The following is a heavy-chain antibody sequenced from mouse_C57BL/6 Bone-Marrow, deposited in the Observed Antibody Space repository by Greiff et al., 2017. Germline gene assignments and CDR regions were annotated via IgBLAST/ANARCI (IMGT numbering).Heavy chain of an antibody. J-gene: IGHJ4*01. CDR2: INPNNGGT. V-gene: IGHV1-22*01. CDR3: ARELRLPHYYAMDY. D-gene: IGHD3-2*02. Sequence: VQLQQSGPELVKPGASVKMSCKASGYTFTDYNMHWVKQSHGKSLEWIGYINPNNGGTSYNQKFKGKATLTVNKSSSTAYMELRSLTSEDSAVYYCARELRLPHYYAMDYWGQGTSVTVSS. CDR1: GYTFTDYN.